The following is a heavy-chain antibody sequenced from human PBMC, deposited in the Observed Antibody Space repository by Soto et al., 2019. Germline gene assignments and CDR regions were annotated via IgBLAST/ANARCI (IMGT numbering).Heavy chain of an antibody. V-gene: IGHV1-46*01. CDR1: GYTFTSYY. CDR2: INPSGGST. CDR3: ARGSYDYGDYENWFDP. D-gene: IGHD4-17*01. Sequence: ASVKVSCKASGYTFTSYYMHWVRQAPGQGLERMGIINPSGGSTSYAQKLQGRVTMTTDTSTSTAYMELRSLRSDDTAVYYCARGSYDYGDYENWFDPWGQGTLVTVS. J-gene: IGHJ5*02.